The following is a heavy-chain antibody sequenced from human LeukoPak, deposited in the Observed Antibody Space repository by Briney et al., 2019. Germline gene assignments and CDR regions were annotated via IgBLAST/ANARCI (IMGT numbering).Heavy chain of an antibody. CDR1: DYNFINYG. CDR2: ISGHTGKT. V-gene: IGHV1-18*01. Sequence: ASVKVSCKAQDYNFINYGDIWERQAPGEGLEWMGWISGHTGKTEYAQKFQDRVTMTTDKSTATAYMELRSLESDDTAVHCCARLFNEYPPLITDDNWGQGTLVTVSS. D-gene: IGHD1-20*01. CDR3: ARLFNEYPPLITDDN. J-gene: IGHJ4*02.